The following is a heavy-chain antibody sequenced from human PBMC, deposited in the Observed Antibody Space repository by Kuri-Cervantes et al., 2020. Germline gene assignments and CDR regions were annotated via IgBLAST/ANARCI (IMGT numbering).Heavy chain of an antibody. CDR1: GFTFSDYY. D-gene: IGHD6-13*01. CDR3: ARGIAAAGEGFDY. Sequence: GESLKISCAASGFTFSDYYMSWIRQAPGKGLEWVSYISSSGSTIYYADSVKGRFTISRDNAKNSLYLQMNSLRAEDTAVYYCARGIAAAGEGFDYWGQGILVTVSS. CDR2: ISSSGSTI. J-gene: IGHJ4*02. V-gene: IGHV3-11*01.